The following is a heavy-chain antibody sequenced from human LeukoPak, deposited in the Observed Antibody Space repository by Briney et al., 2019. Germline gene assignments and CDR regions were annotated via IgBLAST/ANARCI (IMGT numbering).Heavy chain of an antibody. D-gene: IGHD1-26*01. CDR2: ISSSGSYI. J-gene: IGHJ5*02. CDR1: GFTFSSYS. V-gene: IGHV3-21*01. CDR3: ARDRGGSYPNWFDP. Sequence: GGSLRLSCAVSGFTFSSYSMNWVRQAPGKGLEWVSSISSSGSYIYYADSVEGRFTISRDNAKNSLYLQMNSLRAEDTAVYYCARDRGGSYPNWFDPWGQGTLVTVSS.